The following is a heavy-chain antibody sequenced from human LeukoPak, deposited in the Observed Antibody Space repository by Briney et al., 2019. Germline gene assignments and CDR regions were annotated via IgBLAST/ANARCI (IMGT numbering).Heavy chain of an antibody. Sequence: PSETLSLTCTVSGGSISGYYWSWIRQPPGKGLEWIGYISYSGTTNYNPSLKTRVSMSVDTSKNQFSLKLSSVTAADTAMYYCVRNAAFDQWGQGILVTVSS. CDR1: GGSISGYY. CDR2: ISYSGTT. J-gene: IGHJ4*02. CDR3: VRNAAFDQ. V-gene: IGHV4-59*01. D-gene: IGHD6-13*01.